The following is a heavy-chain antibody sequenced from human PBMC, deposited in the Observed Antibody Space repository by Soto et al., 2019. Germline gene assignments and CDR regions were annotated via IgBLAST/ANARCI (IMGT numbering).Heavy chain of an antibody. CDR2: IWYDGSNK. D-gene: IGHD2-2*01. Sequence: GGSLRLSCAASGFTFSSYGMHWVRQAPGKGLEWVAVIWYDGSNKYYADSVKGRFTISRDNSKNTLYLQMNSLRAEDTAVYYCARSPVVPAAMIRYYGTDVWGQGTTVTVSS. CDR3: ARSPVVPAAMIRYYGTDV. V-gene: IGHV3-33*01. CDR1: GFTFSSYG. J-gene: IGHJ6*02.